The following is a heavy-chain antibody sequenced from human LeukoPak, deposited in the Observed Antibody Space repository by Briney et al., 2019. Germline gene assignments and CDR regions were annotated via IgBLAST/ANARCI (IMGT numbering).Heavy chain of an antibody. CDR2: IIPILGIA. CDR3: ARDRDYGMDV. Sequence: GASVKVSCQASRGTFRRYARRWVRQAPGQGLEWMGRIIPILGIANYAQKFQGRVTFTADKSTSTAYMELSSLRSEDTAVYYCARDRDYGMDVWGQGTTVTVSS. J-gene: IGHJ6*02. D-gene: IGHD3-10*01. CDR1: RGTFRRYA. V-gene: IGHV1-69*04.